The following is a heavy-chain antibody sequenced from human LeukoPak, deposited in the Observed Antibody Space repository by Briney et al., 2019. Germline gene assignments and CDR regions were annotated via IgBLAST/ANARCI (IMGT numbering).Heavy chain of an antibody. CDR1: GGSISSYY. CDR3: ARDGMVRGVDDAFDI. CDR2: IYYSGST. Sequence: SETLSLTCTVSGGSISSYYWSWIRQPPGKGLEWIGYIYYSGSTNYNPSLKSRVTISVDTSKNQFSLKLSSVTAADTAVYYCARDGMVRGVDDAFDIWGQGTMVTVSS. V-gene: IGHV4-59*01. J-gene: IGHJ3*02. D-gene: IGHD3-10*01.